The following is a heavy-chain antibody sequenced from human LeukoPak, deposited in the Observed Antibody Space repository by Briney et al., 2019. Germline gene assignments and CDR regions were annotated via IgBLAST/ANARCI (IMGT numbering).Heavy chain of an antibody. Sequence: ASVKVSCKASGYTFTDYYMNWVRQAAGQGLEWLGRIYPNSGGTNYAQKFQGRVTMPRDTSTSTAYMELRRLAPDDTAVYYCARRSTFYYDSSNYSPVAFDIWGRGTMVTVSS. CDR3: ARRSTFYYDSSNYSPVAFDI. CDR2: IYPNSGGT. CDR1: GYTFTDYY. V-gene: IGHV1-2*06. D-gene: IGHD3-22*01. J-gene: IGHJ3*02.